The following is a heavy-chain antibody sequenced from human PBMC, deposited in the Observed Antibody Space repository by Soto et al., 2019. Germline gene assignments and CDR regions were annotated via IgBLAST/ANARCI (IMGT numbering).Heavy chain of an antibody. V-gene: IGHV1-69*13. D-gene: IGHD2-8*01. CDR3: ARDLKPSRYCTNGVCYGWFDP. CDR2: IIPIFGTA. J-gene: IGHJ5*02. CDR1: GDAFSSYT. Sequence: GAPVKPSTKASGDAFSSYTIRWVRQAPGQGLEWMGGIIPIFGTANYAQKFQGRVTITADESTSTAYMELSSLRSEDTAVYYCARDLKPSRYCTNGVCYGWFDPWGQGTLVTAPQ.